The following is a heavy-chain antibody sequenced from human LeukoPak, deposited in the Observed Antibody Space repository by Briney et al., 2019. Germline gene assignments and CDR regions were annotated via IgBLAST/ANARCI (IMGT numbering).Heavy chain of an antibody. CDR3: ARDHVTYYDFWSTFDY. CDR2: IKQDGSEK. Sequence: GGSLRLSCAASGFTFSSYWMSWVRQAPGKGLEWVANIKQDGSEKYYVDSVKGRFTISRDNAKNSLYLQMNSLRAEDTAVYYCARDHVTYYDFWSTFDYWGQGTLVTVSS. D-gene: IGHD3-3*01. J-gene: IGHJ4*02. V-gene: IGHV3-7*01. CDR1: GFTFSSYW.